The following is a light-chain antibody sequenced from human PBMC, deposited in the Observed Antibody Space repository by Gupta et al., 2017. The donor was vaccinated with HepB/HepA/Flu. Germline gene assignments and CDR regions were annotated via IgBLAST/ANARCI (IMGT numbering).Light chain of an antibody. CDR3: QTWGTGAVI. CDR2: VDSDGSL. Sequence: QLVLTQSHSASASLGATVKLTCTLSSGPSNYAIAGHQQQPEKGPRYLMKVDSDGSLSKGDGIPDRFSGSSSGSERYVTISSLQSEDEADYYCQTWGTGAVIFGGGTKLTV. V-gene: IGLV4-69*01. J-gene: IGLJ2*01. CDR1: SGPSNYA.